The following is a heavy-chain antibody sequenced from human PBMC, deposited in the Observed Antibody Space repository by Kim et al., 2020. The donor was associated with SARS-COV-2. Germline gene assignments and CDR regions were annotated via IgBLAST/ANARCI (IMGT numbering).Heavy chain of an antibody. J-gene: IGHJ6*04. CDR2: ISGSGGTT. CDR3: AKEDPSGTNQLQYYGMDV. V-gene: IGHV3-23*01. D-gene: IGHD4-4*01. Sequence: GGSLRLSCAASGFAFSSYAMSWVRQAPGKGLEWVSTISGSGGTTYYADSVKGRFTISRDNSRNTLYLQINSLRAEDTAVYYCAKEDPSGTNQLQYYGMDVWGKGTTVTVAS. CDR1: GFAFSSYA.